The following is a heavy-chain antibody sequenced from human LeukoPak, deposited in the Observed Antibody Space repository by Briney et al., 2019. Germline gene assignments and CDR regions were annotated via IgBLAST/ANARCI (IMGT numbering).Heavy chain of an antibody. CDR1: GFSLSTSGMR. J-gene: IGHJ4*02. D-gene: IGHD6-19*01. CDR3: AQHTSGWYCFAY. CDR2: IDWDDDK. Sequence: ESGPTLGNPTQTLTLTCTFSGFSLSTSGMRVSWIRQPPGKALEWLALIDWDDDKKYNTSLKTRLTISKDTSKNQVVLTMTNMDPVDTATYYCAQHTSGWYCFAYWGQGTLVTVTS. V-gene: IGHV2-70*01.